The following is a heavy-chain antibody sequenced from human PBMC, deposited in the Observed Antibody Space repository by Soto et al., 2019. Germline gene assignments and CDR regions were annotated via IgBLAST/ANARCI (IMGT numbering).Heavy chain of an antibody. CDR2: ISWNSGSI. D-gene: IGHD2-2*01. CDR3: ARTYCSSTSCYFLSWFDP. V-gene: IGHV3-9*01. J-gene: IGHJ5*02. CDR1: GFTFDDYA. Sequence: GGSLRLSCAASGFTFDDYAMHWVRQAPGKGLEWVSGISWNSGSIGYADSVKGRFTISRDNAKNSLYLQMNSLRAEDSAVYYCARTYCSSTSCYFLSWFDPWGQGTLVTVSS.